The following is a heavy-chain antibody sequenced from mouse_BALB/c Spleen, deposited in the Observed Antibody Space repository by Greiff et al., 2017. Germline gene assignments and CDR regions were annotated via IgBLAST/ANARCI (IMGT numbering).Heavy chain of an antibody. CDR3: VRDYDYGGGFAY. CDR1: GFTFNTNA. CDR2: IRSKSNNYAT. J-gene: IGHJ3*01. Sequence: EVQLVETGGGLVQPKGSLKLSCAASGFTFNTNAMNWVRQAPGKGLEWVARIRSKSNNYATYYADSVKDRFTISRDDSQSMLYLQMNNLKTEDTAMYYCVRDYDYGGGFAYWGQGTLVTVSA. D-gene: IGHD2-4*01. V-gene: IGHV10S3*01.